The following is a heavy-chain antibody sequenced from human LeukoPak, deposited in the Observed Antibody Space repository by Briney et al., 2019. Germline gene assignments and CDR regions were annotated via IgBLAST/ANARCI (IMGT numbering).Heavy chain of an antibody. CDR3: ARDGGVDTYYRAFDI. J-gene: IGHJ3*02. Sequence: GGSLRLSCAASGFTFSSYAMHWVRQAPGKGLEWMAVISYDGSNKYYADSVKGRFTISRDNSKNTLYLQMGSLRAEDMAVYYCARDGGVDTYYRAFDIWGQGTMVTVSS. V-gene: IGHV3-30*14. CDR2: ISYDGSNK. CDR1: GFTFSSYA. D-gene: IGHD3-10*01.